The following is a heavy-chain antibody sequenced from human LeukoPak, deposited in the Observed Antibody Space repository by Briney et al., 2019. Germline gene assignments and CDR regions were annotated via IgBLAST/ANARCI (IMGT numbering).Heavy chain of an antibody. D-gene: IGHD3-16*01. CDR2: ISCSGGST. V-gene: IGHV3-23*01. CDR3: AKGLTRFGDYFDY. CDR1: GFTFSSYA. Sequence: HPGGSLRLSCAASGFTFSSYAMSWVRQAPGKGLEWVSAISCSGGSTYYADSVKGRFTISRDNSKNTLYLQMNSLRAEDTAVYYCAKGLTRFGDYFDYWGQGTLVTVSS. J-gene: IGHJ4*02.